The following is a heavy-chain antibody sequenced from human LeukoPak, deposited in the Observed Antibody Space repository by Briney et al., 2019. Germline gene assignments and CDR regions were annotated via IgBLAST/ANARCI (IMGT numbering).Heavy chain of an antibody. CDR2: IYYSGST. CDR1: GGSISSSSYY. V-gene: IGHV4-39*07. J-gene: IGHJ3*02. CDR3: AREILKYDAFDI. Sequence: SETLSLTCTVSGGSISSSSYYWGWIRQPPGKGLEWIGSIYYSGSTNYNPSLKSRVTISVDTSKNQFSLKLSSVTAADTAVYYCAREILKYDAFDIWGQGTMVTVSS.